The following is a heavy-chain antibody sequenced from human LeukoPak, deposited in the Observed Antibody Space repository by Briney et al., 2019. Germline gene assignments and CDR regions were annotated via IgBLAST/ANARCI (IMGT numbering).Heavy chain of an antibody. V-gene: IGHV3-30-3*01. D-gene: IGHD3-3*01. CDR3: ARSRSGQTKLWSGYYPLT. CDR1: GFTFSSYA. CDR2: ISYDGSNK. Sequence: QPGGSLRLSCAASGFTFSSYAMHWVRQAPGKGLEWVADISYDGSNKYCANSVKGRFIISRDSSENTLYLQMNSLRGEDTAVYYCARSRSGQTKLWSGYYPLTWGQGTLVTVSS. J-gene: IGHJ4*02.